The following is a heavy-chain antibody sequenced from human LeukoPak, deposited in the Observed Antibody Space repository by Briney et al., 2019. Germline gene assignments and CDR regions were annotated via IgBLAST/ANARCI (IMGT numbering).Heavy chain of an antibody. CDR3: ARDRASGWYRGDYDY. J-gene: IGHJ4*02. V-gene: IGHV3-20*04. Sequence: GGSLRLSXAASGFTFYDYGMSWVRQAPGKGLEWLSGVSAINWNGGSTGYADSVKGRFTISRDNAKNSLYLQMNSLRAEDTAFYFCARDRASGWYRGDYDYWGQGTLVTVSS. CDR2: INWNGGST. D-gene: IGHD6-19*01. CDR1: GFTFYDYG.